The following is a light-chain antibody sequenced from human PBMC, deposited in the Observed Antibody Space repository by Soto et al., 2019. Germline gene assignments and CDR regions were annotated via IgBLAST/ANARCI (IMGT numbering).Light chain of an antibody. Sequence: DIQMTQSPSTLSASVGDRVTITCRASQTISIYLAWCQQRPGEAPKLLIYDASTLESGVPARFSGSGSGTEFTLTISSLQPDDFATYYCQQYRSSSPTFGQGTKVEIQ. V-gene: IGKV1-5*01. J-gene: IGKJ1*01. CDR3: QQYRSSSPT. CDR1: QTISIY. CDR2: DAS.